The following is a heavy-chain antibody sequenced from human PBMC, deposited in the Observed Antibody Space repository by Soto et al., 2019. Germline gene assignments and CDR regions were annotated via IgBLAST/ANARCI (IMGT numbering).Heavy chain of an antibody. D-gene: IGHD2-8*01. V-gene: IGHV1-18*01. CDR2: ISPYNGNT. CDR3: ARDGGVLMVYAAFDY. Sequence: QVQLVQSGAEVKKPGASVKVSCKASGYAFTNYGFSWVRQAPGQGLEWMGWISPYNGNTDYAQKLQGRVTMTIDTSTNTAYMELRSLRSDDTAVYYCARDGGVLMVYAAFDYWGQGTLVTVSS. J-gene: IGHJ4*02. CDR1: GYAFTNYG.